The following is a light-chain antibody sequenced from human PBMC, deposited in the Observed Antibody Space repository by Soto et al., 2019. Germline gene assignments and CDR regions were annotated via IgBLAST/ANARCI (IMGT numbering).Light chain of an antibody. V-gene: IGLV2-8*01. Sequence: QSALSQPPSASGSPGQSVTISCTGTSSDVGGYNFVSWYQQHPGKAPKLMIYEVTKRPSGVPDRFSGSKSGNTASLIVSGLQAEDEVDYYWSSYAGTKNFVFGTGTKVTVL. CDR2: EVT. CDR1: SSDVGGYNF. J-gene: IGLJ1*01. CDR3: SSYAGTKNFV.